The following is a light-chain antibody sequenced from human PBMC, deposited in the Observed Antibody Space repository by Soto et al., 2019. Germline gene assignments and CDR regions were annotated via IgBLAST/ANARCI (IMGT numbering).Light chain of an antibody. CDR1: SSDVGGYKF. Sequence: QSALTQPASVSGSPGQSITISCTGTSSDVGGYKFVSWYQQHPGKAPKLMIYEVTNRPSGVSSRFSGSKSGNTASLTISGLQTEDEADYFCSSYTRQNTRVFGGGTKLTVL. CDR2: EVT. V-gene: IGLV2-14*01. CDR3: SSYTRQNTRV. J-gene: IGLJ3*02.